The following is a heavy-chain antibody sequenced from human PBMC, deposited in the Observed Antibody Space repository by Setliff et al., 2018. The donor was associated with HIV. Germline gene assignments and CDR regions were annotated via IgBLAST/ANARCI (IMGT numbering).Heavy chain of an antibody. Sequence: HPGGSLRLSCAASGFTFSNYAMTWVRQAPGKGLEWVSSISGSGVSSYYVDSVKGRFSISRDNSKNILYLQMNSLRAEDTALYFCAYHRTSWPRGGGFDIWGQGTMVTVSS. V-gene: IGHV3-23*01. J-gene: IGHJ3*02. CDR2: ISGSGVSS. CDR1: GFTFSNYA. CDR3: AYHRTSWPRGGGFDI. D-gene: IGHD2-2*01.